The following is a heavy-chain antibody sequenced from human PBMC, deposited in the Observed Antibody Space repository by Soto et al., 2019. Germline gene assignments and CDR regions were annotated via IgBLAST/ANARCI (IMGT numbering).Heavy chain of an antibody. Sequence: GGSLRLSCAASGFTFSSYGMHWVRQAPGKGLEWVTVISYDADKKYYADSVKGRFTISRDNSKNTLYLQMNSLRAEDTAVYYCARDLGGDGYNYIDYWGQGTLVTVSS. CDR3: ARDLGGDGYNYIDY. CDR1: GFTFSSYG. V-gene: IGHV3-30*03. CDR2: ISYDADKK. J-gene: IGHJ4*02. D-gene: IGHD1-1*01.